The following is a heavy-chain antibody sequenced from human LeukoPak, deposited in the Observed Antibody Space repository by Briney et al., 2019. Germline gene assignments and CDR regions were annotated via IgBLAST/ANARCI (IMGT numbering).Heavy chain of an antibody. J-gene: IGHJ4*02. Sequence: PSETLSLTCAVYGGSFSGYYWSWIRQPPGKGLEWIGEINHSGSTNYNPSLKSRVTISVDTSKNQFSLKLSSVTAADTAVYYCARDSLPRDYWGQGTLVTVSS. V-gene: IGHV4-34*01. CDR3: ARDSLPRDY. CDR1: GGSFSGYY. D-gene: IGHD2-15*01. CDR2: INHSGST.